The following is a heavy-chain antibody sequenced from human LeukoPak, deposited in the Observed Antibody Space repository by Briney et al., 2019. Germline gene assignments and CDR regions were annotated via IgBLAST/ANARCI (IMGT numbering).Heavy chain of an antibody. CDR2: ISSSSSTK. Sequence: GGSLRLSCAASGFTFSSYSMNWVRQAPGKGLEWVSYISSSSSTKYYADSVKGRFAISRDDAKNSLYLQMNSLRAEDTAVYYCARVPGYCSSTSCYTGYYYYYYMDVWGKGTTVTVSS. D-gene: IGHD2-2*02. CDR3: ARVPGYCSSTSCYTGYYYYYYMDV. CDR1: GFTFSSYS. V-gene: IGHV3-48*04. J-gene: IGHJ6*03.